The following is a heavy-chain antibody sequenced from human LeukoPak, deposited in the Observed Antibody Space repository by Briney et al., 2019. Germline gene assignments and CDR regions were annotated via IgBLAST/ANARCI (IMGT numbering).Heavy chain of an antibody. D-gene: IGHD6-25*01. V-gene: IGHV1-69*13. CDR1: GGTFSSYA. J-gene: IGHJ3*02. Sequence: GASVKVSCKASGGTFSSYAISWVRQAPGQGLEWMGGIIPIFGTANYAQKFQGRVTITADESTSTAYMELSSLRSEDTAVYYCARDKRYALDIWGQGTMVTVSS. CDR3: ARDKRYALDI. CDR2: IIPIFGTA.